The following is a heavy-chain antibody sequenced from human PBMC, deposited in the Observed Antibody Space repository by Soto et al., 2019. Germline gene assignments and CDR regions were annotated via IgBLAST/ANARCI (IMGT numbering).Heavy chain of an antibody. Sequence: QVQLQESGPGLVKASQTLSLTCTVSGGSVSSGDYYWSWNRQPPGKGLEWIGYIHYSGSIYYNPSLKSRVTISVDTSKNQFSLKLTSVTAADTAVYYCARAHRYYDYPDIWGQGTMVTVSS. CDR2: IHYSGSI. D-gene: IGHD3-22*01. J-gene: IGHJ3*02. CDR3: ARAHRYYDYPDI. CDR1: GGSVSSGDYY. V-gene: IGHV4-30-4*01.